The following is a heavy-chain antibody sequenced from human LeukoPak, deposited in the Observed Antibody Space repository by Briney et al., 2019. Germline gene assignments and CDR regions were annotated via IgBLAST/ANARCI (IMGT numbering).Heavy chain of an antibody. CDR1: GGSISSYY. V-gene: IGHV4-59*01. CDR3: TRSLYTSAGGTYYYGMDV. D-gene: IGHD6-19*01. CDR2: IHYSGNI. Sequence: SETLSLTCTVSGGSISSYYWFWIRKPPGKGLEWIGFIHYSGNINYSPSLKSRVSISVDTSKNQFSLKLSSVTVADTAIYYCTRSLYTSAGGTYYYGMDVWGQGTTVTVSS. J-gene: IGHJ6*02.